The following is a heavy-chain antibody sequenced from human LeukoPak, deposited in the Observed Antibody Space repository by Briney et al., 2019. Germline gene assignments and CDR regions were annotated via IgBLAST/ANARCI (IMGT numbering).Heavy chain of an antibody. J-gene: IGHJ5*02. V-gene: IGHV1-8*01. D-gene: IGHD3-9*01. CDR1: GYTFTSYD. CDR3: ARTYGIRDILTGYYPAARFDP. CDR2: MNPNSGNT. Sequence: GASAKVSCKASGYTFTSYDINWVRQATGQGLEWMGWMNPNSGNTGYAQKFQGRVTMTRNTSISTAYMELSSLRSEDTAVYYCARTYGIRDILTGYYPAARFDPWGQGTLVTVSS.